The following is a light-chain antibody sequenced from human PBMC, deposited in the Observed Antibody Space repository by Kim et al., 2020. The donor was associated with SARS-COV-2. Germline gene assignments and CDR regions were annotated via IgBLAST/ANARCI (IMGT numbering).Light chain of an antibody. Sequence: QSVLTQPPSASGTAGQRVTISCSGSSSNIGRNTVNWYQQFPGTAPKLLIYNNNQRPSGVPDRFSGSKSGTSASLAISGLQSEDEANFYCATWDDSLKGPIFGGGTQLTVL. CDR2: NNN. CDR3: ATWDDSLKGPI. J-gene: IGLJ2*01. V-gene: IGLV1-44*01. CDR1: SSNIGRNT.